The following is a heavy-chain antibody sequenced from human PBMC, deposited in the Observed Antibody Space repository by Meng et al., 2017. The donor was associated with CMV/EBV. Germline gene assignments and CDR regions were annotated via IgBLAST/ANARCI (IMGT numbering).Heavy chain of an antibody. Sequence: SETLSLTCTVSGGSISSYYWSWIRQPPGKGLEWIGYIYYSGSTNYNPSLKSRVTISVDTSKNQFSPKLSSVTAADTAVYYCARGIYFDYWGQGTLVTVSS. J-gene: IGHJ4*02. CDR1: GGSISSYY. V-gene: IGHV4-59*01. CDR2: IYYSGST. CDR3: ARGIYFDY.